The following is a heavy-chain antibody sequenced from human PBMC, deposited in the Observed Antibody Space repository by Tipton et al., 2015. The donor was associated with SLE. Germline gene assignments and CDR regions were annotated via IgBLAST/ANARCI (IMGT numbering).Heavy chain of an antibody. V-gene: IGHV5-51*01. CDR3: ARSAEGAYGDYPPPVDY. D-gene: IGHD4-17*01. J-gene: IGHJ4*02. Sequence: QLVQSGAEVKKPGESLKISCKGSGYSFTNYWIAWVRQMPGKGLEWMGVIYPGDSDTRYSPSFQGQVTISADKSISTAFLQWSSLKASDTAMYYCARSAEGAYGDYPPPVDYWGQGTLVTVSS. CDR2: IYPGDSDT. CDR1: GYSFTNYW.